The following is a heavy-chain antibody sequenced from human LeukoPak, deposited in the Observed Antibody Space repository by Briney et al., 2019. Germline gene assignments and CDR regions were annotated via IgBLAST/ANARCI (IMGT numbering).Heavy chain of an antibody. V-gene: IGHV3-33*06. Sequence: GRSLRLSCAASGFTFSNYGMHWLRQAPGKGLEWVAVIWYDGSNKYYVDSVKGRFTISRDNSKNTLYLQMNSLRAEDTAMYYCAKDRDTAMEIDYWGQGTLVTVSS. CDR1: GFTFSNYG. D-gene: IGHD5-18*01. CDR2: IWYDGSNK. CDR3: AKDRDTAMEIDY. J-gene: IGHJ4*02.